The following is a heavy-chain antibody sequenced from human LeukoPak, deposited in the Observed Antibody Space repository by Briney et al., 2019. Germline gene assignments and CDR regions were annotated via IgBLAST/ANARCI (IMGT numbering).Heavy chain of an antibody. D-gene: IGHD2-15*01. J-gene: IGHJ4*02. CDR1: GGSVSSGSYY. V-gene: IGHV4-61*01. CDR3: ARERTPGSGLDC. CDR2: IYYSGSTNGST. Sequence: SETLSLTCAVSGGSVSSGSYYWSWLRQPPGKGLEWIVYIYYSGSTNGSTNYNPSLKSRVTISIDTSKNQFSLKLSSVTAADTAVYYCARERTPGSGLDCWGQGTLVTVSS.